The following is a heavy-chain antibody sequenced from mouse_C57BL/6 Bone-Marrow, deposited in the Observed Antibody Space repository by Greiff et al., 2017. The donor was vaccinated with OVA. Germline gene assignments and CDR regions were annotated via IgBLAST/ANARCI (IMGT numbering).Heavy chain of an antibody. V-gene: IGHV5-6*02. D-gene: IGHD1-1*01. CDR1: GFTFSSYG. CDR3: ARRAVVEGFAY. CDR2: ISSGGSYT. Sequence: EVKLQESGGDLVKPGGSLKLSCAASGFTFSSYGMSWVRQTPDKRLEWVATISSGGSYTYYPDSVKGRFTISRDNAKNTLYLQMSSLKSEDTAMYYCARRAVVEGFAYWGQGTLVTVSA. J-gene: IGHJ3*01.